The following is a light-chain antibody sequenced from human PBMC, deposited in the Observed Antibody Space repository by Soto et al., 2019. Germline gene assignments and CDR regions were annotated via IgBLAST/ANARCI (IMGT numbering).Light chain of an antibody. CDR2: LAS. CDR1: QSLLQSNGNNH. V-gene: IGKV2-28*01. Sequence: DIVLTQSPLSLPVTPGEPASISCRSSQSLLQSNGNNHVDWYLQRPGQSPQLLLYLASSRASGVPDRFSGSVSGTECSLEISRVEAEDVGVYYCLQAAQSPLTFGQGTRLEIK. CDR3: LQAAQSPLT. J-gene: IGKJ5*01.